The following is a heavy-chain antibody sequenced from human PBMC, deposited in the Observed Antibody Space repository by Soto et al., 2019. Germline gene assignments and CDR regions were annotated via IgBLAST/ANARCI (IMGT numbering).Heavy chain of an antibody. V-gene: IGHV3-23*01. Sequence: GGSLRLSCAVSGFMFSSSAMSWVRQAPGQGLEWVSAASGSGDKTWYADSVKGRFTISRGNSRNSLYLQMNSLRPEDTAVYYCAKEGTGSRGPFVDYWGQGT. CDR1: GFMFSSSA. CDR3: AKEGTGSRGPFVDY. J-gene: IGHJ4*02. D-gene: IGHD1-1*01. CDR2: ASGSGDKT.